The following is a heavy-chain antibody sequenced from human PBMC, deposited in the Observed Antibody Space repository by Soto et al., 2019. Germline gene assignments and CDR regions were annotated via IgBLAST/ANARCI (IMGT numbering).Heavy chain of an antibody. CDR1: GGTFSSYA. D-gene: IGHD3-3*01. Sequence: QVQLVQSGAEVKKPGSSVKVSCKASGGTFSSYAISWVRQAPGQGLEWKGGIIPIFGTANYAQKFQGRVTVSADEATSTAYMELSSLRSEDTAVYFCAITYDPWGYFDLWGRGTLVTVSS. V-gene: IGHV1-69*01. CDR3: AITYDPWGYFDL. CDR2: IIPIFGTA. J-gene: IGHJ2*01.